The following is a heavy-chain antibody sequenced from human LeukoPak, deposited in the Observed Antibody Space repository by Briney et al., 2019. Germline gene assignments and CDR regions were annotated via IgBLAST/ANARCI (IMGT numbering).Heavy chain of an antibody. CDR2: IKSKSDGGTT. D-gene: IGHD3-10*01. V-gene: IGHV3-15*05. CDR1: GLSFSRAW. CDR3: TTVTLRPVGL. J-gene: IGHJ4*02. Sequence: GSLRLSCAASGLSFSRAWMSWVRQAPGKGLEWAGRIKSKSDGGTTDYAAPVKGRFTISRDDSKNTLFLQVNSLKIEDTAVYYCTTVTLRPVGLWGQGTLVTVSS.